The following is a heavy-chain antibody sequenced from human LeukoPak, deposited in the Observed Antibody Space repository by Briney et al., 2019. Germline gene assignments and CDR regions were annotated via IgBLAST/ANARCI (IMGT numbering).Heavy chain of an antibody. Sequence: SETLSLTCTVSGGSISSYYWSWIRQPPGKGLEWIGYIYYSGSTNYNPSLKSRVTISVDTSKNQFSLKLSSVTAADTAVYYCARERAIQLHDAFDIWGQGTMVTVSS. V-gene: IGHV4-59*01. CDR2: IYYSGST. CDR3: ARERAIQLHDAFDI. D-gene: IGHD5-18*01. J-gene: IGHJ3*02. CDR1: GGSISSYY.